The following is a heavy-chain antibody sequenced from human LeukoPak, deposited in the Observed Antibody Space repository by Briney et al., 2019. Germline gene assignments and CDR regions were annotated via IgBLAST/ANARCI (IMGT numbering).Heavy chain of an antibody. D-gene: IGHD6-6*01. J-gene: IGHJ4*02. CDR1: VCSFSSCI. CDR2: VSSSSSYI. CDR3: ARLGVAARLN. Sequence: GFSLPLSRVASVCSFSSCIMNWVRQAPRKGLEWVSSVSSSSSYIYYADSVKGRFTITKDNAKNSLYLQVNSLRAEDWAVYYCARLGVAARLNWGQGTLVTVSS. V-gene: IGHV3-21*01.